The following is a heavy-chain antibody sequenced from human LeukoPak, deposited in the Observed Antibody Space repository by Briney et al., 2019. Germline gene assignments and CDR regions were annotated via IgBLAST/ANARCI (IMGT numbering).Heavy chain of an antibody. CDR1: GGSISSYY. J-gene: IGHJ5*02. Sequence: SETLSPTCTVSGGSISSYYWSWIRQPPGKGLEWIGYMYHSGNANYNPSLKSRVTISVDTSKNQFSLKLTSANDADTAVYYCARGGYSRSLDAWGQGTLVTVSS. CDR3: ARGGYSRSLDA. D-gene: IGHD5-12*01. CDR2: MYHSGNA. V-gene: IGHV4-59*01.